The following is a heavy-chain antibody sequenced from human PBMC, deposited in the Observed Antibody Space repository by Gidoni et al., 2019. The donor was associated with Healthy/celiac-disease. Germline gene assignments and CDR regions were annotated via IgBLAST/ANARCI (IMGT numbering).Heavy chain of an antibody. V-gene: IGHV3-21*01. Sequence: EVQLVESGGGLVKPGGSLRLSCAASGFTFSSYSMNWFRQAPGKGLEWVSYISSRSSYIYYADSVKGRFNISRDNAKNSLYLQMNSLRAEDTAVYYCAREGGHSSGWYGPSQGRGMDVWGQGTTVTVSS. J-gene: IGHJ6*02. D-gene: IGHD6-19*01. CDR1: GFTFSSYS. CDR2: ISSRSSYI. CDR3: AREGGHSSGWYGPSQGRGMDV.